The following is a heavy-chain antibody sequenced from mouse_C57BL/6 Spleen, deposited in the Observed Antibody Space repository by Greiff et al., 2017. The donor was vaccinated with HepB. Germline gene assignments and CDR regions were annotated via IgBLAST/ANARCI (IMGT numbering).Heavy chain of an antibody. V-gene: IGHV2-9*01. CDR2: IWGGGST. J-gene: IGHJ3*01. Sequence: QVQLQQSGPGLVAPSQSLSITCTVSGFSLTSYGVDWVRQPPGKGLEWMGEIWGGGSTNYNSALMSRLSISKDNSKSQVFLKMNRLQTDDTAMYYCARQYYYGFAYWGEGTLVTVSA. CDR1: GFSLTSYG. CDR3: ARQYYYGFAY. D-gene: IGHD1-1*01.